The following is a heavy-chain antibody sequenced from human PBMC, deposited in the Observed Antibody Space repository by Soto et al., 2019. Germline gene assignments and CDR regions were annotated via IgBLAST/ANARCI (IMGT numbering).Heavy chain of an antibody. D-gene: IGHD6-19*01. CDR3: ARGTYNSGWFLIDY. J-gene: IGHJ4*02. Sequence: QVQLVESGGDFVKPGGSLRLSCAASGFTFSDYYVSWIRQAPGKGLEWVSYISSSSFTNYADSVKGRFTISRDNAKNSLYLQMYSLRGEDTAVYYCARGTYNSGWFLIDYWGQGTLVTVSS. V-gene: IGHV3-11*06. CDR1: GFTFSDYY. CDR2: ISSSSFT.